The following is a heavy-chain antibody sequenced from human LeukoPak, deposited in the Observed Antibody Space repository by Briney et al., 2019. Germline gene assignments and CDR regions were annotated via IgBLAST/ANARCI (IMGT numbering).Heavy chain of an antibody. D-gene: IGHD2-21*01. CDR2: INHSGSN. CDR1: GGSFSGYY. V-gene: IGHV4-34*01. J-gene: IGHJ4*02. CDR3: ARGPYSLYYFDY. Sequence: SETLPLTCAVYGGSFSGYYWSWIRQPPGKGLEWIGEINHSGSNNYNPSLKSRVTISVDTSKNQFSLKLSPVTAPDTAVYYCARGPYSLYYFDYCGQGTLVTVSS.